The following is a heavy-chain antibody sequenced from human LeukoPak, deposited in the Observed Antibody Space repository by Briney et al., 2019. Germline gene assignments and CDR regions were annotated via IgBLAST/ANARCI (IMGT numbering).Heavy chain of an antibody. CDR1: GGSISSGGCY. V-gene: IGHV4-31*03. CDR2: IYYSGST. Sequence: SETLPLTCTVSGGSISSGGCYWSWIRQHPGKGLEWIGYIYYSGSTYYNPSLKSRVTISLDTSTNQFSLKLSSVTAADTAVYYCARGPMTTVTRWGQGTLVTVSS. J-gene: IGHJ4*02. CDR3: ARGPMTTVTR. D-gene: IGHD4-17*01.